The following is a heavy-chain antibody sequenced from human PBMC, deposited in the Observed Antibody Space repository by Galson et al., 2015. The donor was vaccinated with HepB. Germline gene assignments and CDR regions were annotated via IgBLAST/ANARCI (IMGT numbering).Heavy chain of an antibody. CDR3: AHHRTLTIFGVVIKGYFDY. J-gene: IGHJ4*02. Sequence: PALVNPTQTLTLTCTFSGFSLSTSGVGVGWIRQPPGKALEWLALIYWDDDKRYSPSLKSRLTITKDTSKNQVVLTMTNMDPVDTATYYCAHHRTLTIFGVVIKGYFDYWGQGTLVTVSS. D-gene: IGHD3-3*01. CDR1: GFSLSTSGVG. V-gene: IGHV2-5*02. CDR2: IYWDDDK.